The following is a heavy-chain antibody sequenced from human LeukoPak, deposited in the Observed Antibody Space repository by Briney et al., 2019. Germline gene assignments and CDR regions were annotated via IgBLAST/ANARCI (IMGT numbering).Heavy chain of an antibody. D-gene: IGHD3-22*01. CDR3: ARDGGSGYYPLPLDY. Sequence: PSETLSLTCTISGGSISSSSYYWGWIRQPPGKGLEWIGYIYYSGSTYYNPSLKSRVTISVDTSKNQFSLKLSSVTAADTAVYYCARDGGSGYYPLPLDYWGQGTLVTVSS. CDR1: GGSISSSSYY. CDR2: IYYSGST. V-gene: IGHV4-30-4*08. J-gene: IGHJ4*02.